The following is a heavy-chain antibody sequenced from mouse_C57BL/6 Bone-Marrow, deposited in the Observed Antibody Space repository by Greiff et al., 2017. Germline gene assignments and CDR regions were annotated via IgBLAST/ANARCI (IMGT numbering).Heavy chain of an antibody. D-gene: IGHD1-1*01. CDR2: IYPRSGNT. Sequence: QVQLQQPGAELARPGASVKLSCKASGYTFTSYGISWVKQRTGQGLEWIGDIYPRSGNTYYNEKFKGKATLTADKSSSTAYMELRSLTSEDSAVYVCARENYYGSSSYYSDYWGQGTTLTVSA. CDR3: ARENYYGSSSYYSDY. V-gene: IGHV1-81*01. J-gene: IGHJ2*01. CDR1: GYTFTSYG.